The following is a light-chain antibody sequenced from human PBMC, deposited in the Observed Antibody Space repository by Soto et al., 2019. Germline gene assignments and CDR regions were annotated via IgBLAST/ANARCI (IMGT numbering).Light chain of an antibody. CDR3: SSYTSSSTYV. J-gene: IGLJ1*01. CDR2: EVS. V-gene: IGLV2-14*01. CDR1: GTDVGQYNY. Sequence: QSALTQPPSASGSPGQSVTISCTGAGTDVGQYNYVSWYQQHPGKAPKLLIYEVSNRPSGVSNRFSGSKSGNTASLTISGLQAEDEADYYCSSYTSSSTYVFGTGTKVTVL.